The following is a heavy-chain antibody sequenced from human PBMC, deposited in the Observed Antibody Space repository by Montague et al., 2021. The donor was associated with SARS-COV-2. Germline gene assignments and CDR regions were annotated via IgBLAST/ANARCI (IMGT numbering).Heavy chain of an antibody. CDR3: ATLSRRTAAGTRDYFGLDV. V-gene: IGHV4-4*02. D-gene: IGHD6-13*01. CDR2: ILHSGTI. J-gene: IGHJ6*02. CDR1: GDSISTSTW. Sequence: SETLSLTCRVSGDSISTSTWWTWVRQTPGKGLEWIGEILHSGTINYNPSLKSRASISVDKSNNQSSLRLSSLIAADTAVYYCATLSRRTAAGTRDYFGLDVWGQGTTVAVSS.